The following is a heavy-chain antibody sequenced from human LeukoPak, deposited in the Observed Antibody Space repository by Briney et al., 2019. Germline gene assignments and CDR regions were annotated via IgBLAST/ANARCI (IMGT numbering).Heavy chain of an antibody. Sequence: SVKVSCKASGATFSSYAISWVRQAPGQGLEWMGGIIPIFGTANYAQKFQGRVTITADESTSTAYMELSSLRSEDTAVYYCAREGHSSSSLDYWGQGTLVTVSS. J-gene: IGHJ4*02. V-gene: IGHV1-69*13. CDR3: AREGHSSSSLDY. CDR1: GATFSSYA. CDR2: IIPIFGTA. D-gene: IGHD6-6*01.